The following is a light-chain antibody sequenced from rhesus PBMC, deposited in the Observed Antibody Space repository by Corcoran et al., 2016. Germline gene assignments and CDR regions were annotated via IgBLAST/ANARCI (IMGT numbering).Light chain of an antibody. J-gene: IGKJ2*01. CDR2: AAS. V-gene: IGKV1S12*01. CDR1: QNIYSN. Sequence: DIQMTQSPSALSASVGDRVTISCRASQNIYSNLAWYQQKQGKAPKLLIYAASSLQTVIPSRFSGSGSGTDFTLTISSLQPEDSAAYYCQHYYDNPYSFGQGTKVEIK. CDR3: QHYYDNPYS.